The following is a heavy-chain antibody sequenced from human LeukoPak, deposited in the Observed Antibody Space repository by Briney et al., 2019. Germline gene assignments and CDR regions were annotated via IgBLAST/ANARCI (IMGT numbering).Heavy chain of an antibody. J-gene: IGHJ4*02. V-gene: IGHV1-18*04. CDR2: INVYNGKT. CDR1: GYTFTSYG. Sequence: ASVKVSCKASGYTFTSYGISWVRQAPGQGLEWMGWINVYNGKTKYAQKVQGRVTMTTDTTTSTAYMELRSLRSDDTAVYYCVRGEVKIDYWGQGTLVTVSS. CDR3: VRGEVKIDY.